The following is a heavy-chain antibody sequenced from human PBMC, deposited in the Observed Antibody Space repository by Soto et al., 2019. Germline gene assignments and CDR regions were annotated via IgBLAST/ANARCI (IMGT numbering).Heavy chain of an antibody. CDR1: GGTFSSYA. CDR2: IIPIFGTA. Sequence: SVKVSCKASGGTFSSYAISWVRQAPGQGLEWMGGIIPIFGTANYAQKFQGRVTITADKSTSTAYMELSSPRPQDTAVYYSARRSYYYDSSGYAFDYRGQGTLVTVS. J-gene: IGHJ4*02. CDR3: ARRSYYYDSSGYAFDY. V-gene: IGHV1-69*06. D-gene: IGHD3-22*01.